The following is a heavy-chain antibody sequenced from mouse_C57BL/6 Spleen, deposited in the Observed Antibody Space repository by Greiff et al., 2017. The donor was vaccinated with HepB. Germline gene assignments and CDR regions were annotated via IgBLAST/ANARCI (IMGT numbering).Heavy chain of an antibody. Sequence: VQVVESGPELVKPGASVKISCKASGYAFSSSWMNWVKQRPGKGLEWIGRIYPGDGDTNYNGKFKGKATLTADKSSSTAYMQLSSLTSEDSAVYFCARCDGSAYWGQGTLVTVSA. CDR2: IYPGDGDT. CDR3: ARCDGSAY. V-gene: IGHV1-82*01. J-gene: IGHJ3*01. CDR1: GYAFSSSW. D-gene: IGHD1-1*01.